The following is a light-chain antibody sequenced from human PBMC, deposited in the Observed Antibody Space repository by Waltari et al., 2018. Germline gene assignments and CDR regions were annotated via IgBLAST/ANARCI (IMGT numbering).Light chain of an antibody. CDR3: QQDNSYPWP. J-gene: IGKJ1*01. CDR1: QSISSW. V-gene: IGKV1-5*03. Sequence: DIQMTQSPSTLSASVGDRVTITCRASQSISSWLAWYQQKPGKAPKLLIYKASSLESGVPSMFSGSGSGTDVTLTTRSLQPDGCASFYGQQDNSYPWPFGQGTKVEIK. CDR2: KAS.